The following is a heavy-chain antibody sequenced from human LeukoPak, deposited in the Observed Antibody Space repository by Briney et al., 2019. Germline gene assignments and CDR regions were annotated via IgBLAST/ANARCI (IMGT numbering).Heavy chain of an antibody. D-gene: IGHD2-15*01. CDR3: AKVPGSFDAFDI. J-gene: IGHJ3*02. CDR2: IRYDGSNK. CDR1: GFTFSRYG. V-gene: IGHV3-30*02. Sequence: GGSLRLSCAASGFTFSRYGMHWVRQAPGKGLEWVAFIRYDGSNKYYADSVKGRFTISRDNSKNTLYLQMNSLRAEDTAVYYCAKVPGSFDAFDIWGQGTMVTVSS.